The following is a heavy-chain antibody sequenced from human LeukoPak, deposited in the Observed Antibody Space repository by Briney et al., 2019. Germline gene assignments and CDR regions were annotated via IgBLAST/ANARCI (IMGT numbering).Heavy chain of an antibody. V-gene: IGHV3-21*01. Sequence: GGSLRLSCAASGFTFSSYSMNWVRQAPGKGLEWVSSISSSSYIYYADSVKGRFTISRDNAKNSPYLQMNSLRAEDTAVYYCARDKVRAYYYDSSGPNWFDPWGQGTLVTVSS. J-gene: IGHJ5*02. CDR3: ARDKVRAYYYDSSGPNWFDP. CDR2: ISSSSYI. D-gene: IGHD3-22*01. CDR1: GFTFSSYS.